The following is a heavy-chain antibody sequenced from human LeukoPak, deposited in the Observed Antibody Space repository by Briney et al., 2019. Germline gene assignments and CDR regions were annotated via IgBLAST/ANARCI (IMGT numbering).Heavy chain of an antibody. CDR2: MDPNSGNT. CDR1: GGTFSSYA. J-gene: IGHJ5*02. Sequence: ASVKVSCKASGGTFSSYAINWVRQATGQGLEWMGWMDPNSGNTAYGKKFQGRVTMTRDTSIRTAYMELSSLRPEDTAVYYCARDLGNWFDPWGQGTLVTVSS. V-gene: IGHV1-8*02. CDR3: ARDLGNWFDP.